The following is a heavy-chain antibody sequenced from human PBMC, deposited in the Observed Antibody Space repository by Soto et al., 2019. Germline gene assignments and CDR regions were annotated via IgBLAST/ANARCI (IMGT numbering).Heavy chain of an antibody. CDR1: GFTFSNYE. V-gene: IGHV3-48*03. J-gene: IGHJ4*02. D-gene: IGHD3-22*01. CDR2: ISTTSSHI. CDR3: AREKYDVSGYFLDF. Sequence: EVQLVESGGTLVQPGGSLRLSCAASGFTFSNYEMSWVRQAPGKGLEWVSYISTTSSHIYYADSMKGRFTISRDNAKNSLYLQMNSLRAEDTAVYHCAREKYDVSGYFLDFWGQGTLVTVSS.